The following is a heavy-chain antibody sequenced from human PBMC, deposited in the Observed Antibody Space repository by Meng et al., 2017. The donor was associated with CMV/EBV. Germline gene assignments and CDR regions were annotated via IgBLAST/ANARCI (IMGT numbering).Heavy chain of an antibody. CDR1: GGSLSGSD. D-gene: IGHD3-3*01. Sequence: FSGGSLSGSDGSAIRPTRGRGLEWIGEINHSGSTNYSPSLKSRVTISVETSKNQFSLKLSSVTAADTAVYYCASLRTIFGVVPSNDYWGQGTLVTVSS. J-gene: IGHJ4*02. CDR3: ASLRTIFGVVPSNDY. V-gene: IGHV4-34*01. CDR2: INHSGST.